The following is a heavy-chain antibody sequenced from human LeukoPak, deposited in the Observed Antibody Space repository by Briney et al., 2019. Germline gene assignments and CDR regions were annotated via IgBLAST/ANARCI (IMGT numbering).Heavy chain of an antibody. J-gene: IGHJ3*02. V-gene: IGHV3-15*01. CDR2: IKSKIDGGTT. CDR3: TTRYGGTLDAFDI. CDR1: GFTFSNAW. Sequence: GGSLRLSCAASGFTFSNAWMSWVRQAPGRGLEWVGRIKSKIDGGTTNYAAPVKGRFTISRDDSKNTLYLQMNSLKTEDTAVYYCTTRYGGTLDAFDIWGQGTMVTVSS. D-gene: IGHD4-23*01.